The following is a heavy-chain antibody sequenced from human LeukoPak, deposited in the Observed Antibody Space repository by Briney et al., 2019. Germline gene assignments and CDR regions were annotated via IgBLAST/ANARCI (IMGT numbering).Heavy chain of an antibody. V-gene: IGHV4-34*01. CDR3: ARSWVGDYYYYYYMDV. CDR2: INHSGST. D-gene: IGHD2-21*02. CDR1: GGSFSGYY. Sequence: SETLSLTCAVYGGSFSGYYWSWIRQPPGKGLEWIGEINHSGSTNYNPSLKSRVTISVDTSKNQFSLTLSSVTAADTAVYYCARSWVGDYYYYYYMDVWGKGTTVTVSS. J-gene: IGHJ6*03.